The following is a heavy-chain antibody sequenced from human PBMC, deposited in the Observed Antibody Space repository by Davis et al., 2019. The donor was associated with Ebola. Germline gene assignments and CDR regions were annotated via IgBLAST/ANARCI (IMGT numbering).Heavy chain of an antibody. J-gene: IGHJ4*02. CDR1: GYTFTSYG. D-gene: IGHD3-3*01. Sequence: ASVKVSCKASGYTFTSYGISWVRQAPGQGLEWMGWISAYNGNTNYAQKLQGRVTVTTDTSTSTAYMELRSLRSDDTAVYYCARERATIFGVVITTEFDYWGQGTLVTVSS. V-gene: IGHV1-18*01. CDR2: ISAYNGNT. CDR3: ARERATIFGVVITTEFDY.